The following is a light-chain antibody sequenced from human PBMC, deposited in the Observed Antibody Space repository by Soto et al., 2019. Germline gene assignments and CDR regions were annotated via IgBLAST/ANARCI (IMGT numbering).Light chain of an antibody. CDR3: QQRNIGPPVT. J-gene: IGKJ5*01. V-gene: IGKV3-11*01. CDR1: PSVSNY. Sequence: EIVLTQSQAPLSLSPGERSTLSCRASPSVSNYLAWYQQKPGQAPRLLIYGAFNRATGIPARFSGSGSGADFTLTISSLEPEDFAVYYCQQRNIGPPVTFGQGTRLEIK. CDR2: GAF.